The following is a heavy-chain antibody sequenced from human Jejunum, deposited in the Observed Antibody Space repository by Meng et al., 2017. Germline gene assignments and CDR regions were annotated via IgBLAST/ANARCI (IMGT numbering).Heavy chain of an antibody. CDR3: TAPYCSSTSCSMVTSN. D-gene: IGHD2-2*01. CDR2: IKSKTAGGTA. CDR1: GFTLSNAW. J-gene: IGHJ4*02. V-gene: IGHV3-15*01. Sequence: GESLKISCAASGFTLSNAWRSRVRQAPGKGLEWVVHIKSKTAGGTADYAAPVKGRFTNSRDDSENTLFLQMNSLETEDTAVYYCTAPYCSSTSCSMVTSNWGQGTLVTVSS.